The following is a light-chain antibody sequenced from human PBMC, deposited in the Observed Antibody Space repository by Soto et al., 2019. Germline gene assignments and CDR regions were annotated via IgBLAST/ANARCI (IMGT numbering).Light chain of an antibody. J-gene: IGLJ2*01. V-gene: IGLV2-14*01. CDR1: SSDIGDYNY. CDR3: GSYTTTRSHVL. Sequence: QSALTQPASVSGSPGQSITISCSGSSSDIGDYNYVSWYQQHPGKAPKLIIFEVSNRPSGISDRFSGSKSGNTASLTISGLQTEDEADYYCGSYTTTRSHVLFGRGTQLTVL. CDR2: EVS.